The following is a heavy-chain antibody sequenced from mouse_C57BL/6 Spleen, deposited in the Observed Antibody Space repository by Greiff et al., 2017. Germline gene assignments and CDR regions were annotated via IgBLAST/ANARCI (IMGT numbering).Heavy chain of an antibody. V-gene: IGHV5-12*01. CDR2: ISNGGGST. J-gene: IGHJ2*01. CDR3: ARYDYDGDYFDY. Sequence: EVQGVESGGGLVQPGGSLKLSCAASGFTFSDYYMYWVRQTPEKRLEWVAYISNGGGSTYYPDTVKGRFTISRDNAKNTLYLQMSRLKSEDTAMYYCARYDYDGDYFDYWGQGTTLTVSS. D-gene: IGHD2-4*01. CDR1: GFTFSDYY.